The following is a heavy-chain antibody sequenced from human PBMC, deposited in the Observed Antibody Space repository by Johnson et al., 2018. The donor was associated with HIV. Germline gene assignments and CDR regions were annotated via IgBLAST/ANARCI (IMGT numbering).Heavy chain of an antibody. V-gene: IGHV3-33*03. J-gene: IGHJ3*02. CDR1: GFTFSSYD. Sequence: QVQLVESGGGVVQPGRSLRLSCAASGFTFSSYDMHWVRQAPGKGLEWVAFIRYDGSNNYYADSVKGRFTISRNNAKNSLYLQMNSLRAEDTAVYFCATVWRNEGRHAFDIWGQGTMVTVSS. D-gene: IGHD1-1*01. CDR2: IRYDGSNN. CDR3: ATVWRNEGRHAFDI.